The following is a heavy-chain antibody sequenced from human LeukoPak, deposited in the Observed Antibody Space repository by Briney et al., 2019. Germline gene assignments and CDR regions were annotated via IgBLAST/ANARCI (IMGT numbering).Heavy chain of an antibody. V-gene: IGHV3-30-3*01. CDR3: ARITVIGHDAFDI. D-gene: IGHD4-17*01. CDR1: GFTFSSYA. J-gene: IGHJ3*02. Sequence: PGGSLRLSCAASGFTFSSYAMHWVRQAPGKGLEWVAVISYDGSNKYYADSVKGRFTISRDNSKNTLYLQMNSLRAEDTAVYYCARITVIGHDAFDIWGQGTMVTVSP. CDR2: ISYDGSNK.